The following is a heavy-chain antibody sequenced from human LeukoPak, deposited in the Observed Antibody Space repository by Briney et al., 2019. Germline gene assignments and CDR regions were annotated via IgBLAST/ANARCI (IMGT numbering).Heavy chain of an antibody. CDR2: IYYSGST. D-gene: IGHD4-17*01. J-gene: IGHJ5*02. Sequence: PSETLSLTCTISGGSISSSSYYWGWIRQPPGKGLEWIGSIYYSGSTYYNPSLKSRVTISVDTSKNQFSLKLSSVTAADTAVYYCARHDYGGFDPWGQGTLVTVSS. CDR3: ARHDYGGFDP. CDR1: GGSISSSSYY. V-gene: IGHV4-39*01.